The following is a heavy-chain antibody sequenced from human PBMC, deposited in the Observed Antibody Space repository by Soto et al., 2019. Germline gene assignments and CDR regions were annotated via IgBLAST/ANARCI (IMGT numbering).Heavy chain of an antibody. CDR1: CYTFTSYG. J-gene: IGHJ5*02. CDR2: ISAYNGNT. D-gene: IGHD3-10*01. V-gene: IGHV1-18*01. Sequence: ASVKVSCKASCYTFTSYGISWVRQAPGQGLEWMGWISAYNGNTNYAQELQGRVTMTTDTSTSTAYMELRSLRSDDTAVYYCARDFPGYMVRGTAFDPWGQGTLVTVSS. CDR3: ARDFPGYMVRGTAFDP.